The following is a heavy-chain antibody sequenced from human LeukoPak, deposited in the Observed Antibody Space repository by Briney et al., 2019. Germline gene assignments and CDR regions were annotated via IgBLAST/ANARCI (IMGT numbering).Heavy chain of an antibody. D-gene: IGHD5-18*01. CDR1: GFTFSSYA. V-gene: IGHV3-23*01. J-gene: IGHJ5*02. CDR2: ISGSGGST. Sequence: TGGSLRLSCAASGFTFSSYAMSWVRQAPGKGLEWVSAISGSGGSTYYADSVKGRFTISRDNSKNTLYLQMNSLRAEDTAVYYCANDPGYVDTATWGQGTLVTVSS. CDR3: ANDPGYVDTAT.